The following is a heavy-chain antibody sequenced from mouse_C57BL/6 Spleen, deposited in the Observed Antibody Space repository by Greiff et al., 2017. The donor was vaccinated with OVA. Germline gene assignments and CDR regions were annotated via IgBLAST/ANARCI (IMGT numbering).Heavy chain of an antibody. CDR2: ILPGSGST. CDR1: GYTFTGYW. CDR3: ASQGVRNYFDY. Sequence: VQLQQSGAELMKPGASVKLSCKATGYTFTGYWIEWVKQRPGHGLEWIGEILPGSGSTNYNEKFKSKATLTVDKSSSTAYMQLSSLTSEDSAVYYCASQGVRNYFDYWGQGTTLTVSS. V-gene: IGHV1-9*01. J-gene: IGHJ2*01.